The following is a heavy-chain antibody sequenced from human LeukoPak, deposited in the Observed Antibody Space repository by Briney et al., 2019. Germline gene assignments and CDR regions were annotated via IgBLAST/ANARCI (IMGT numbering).Heavy chain of an antibody. D-gene: IGHD5-18*01. V-gene: IGHV3-30*02. CDR3: AREVRSSYGLYWYFDL. Sequence: GGSLRLSCAASGFTFSSYEMNWVRQAPGKGLEWVAFIRYDGSNKYYADSVKGRFTISRDNAKNSLYLQMNSLRAEDTAVYYCAREVRSSYGLYWYFDLWGRGTLVTVSS. CDR1: GFTFSSYE. CDR2: IRYDGSNK. J-gene: IGHJ2*01.